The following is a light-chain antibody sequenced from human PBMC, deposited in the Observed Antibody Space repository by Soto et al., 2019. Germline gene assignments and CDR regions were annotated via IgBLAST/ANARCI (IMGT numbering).Light chain of an antibody. CDR3: AAWDDSLNGVV. CDR2: SNN. J-gene: IGLJ2*01. V-gene: IGLV1-44*01. Sequence: QSVLTQPPSASGTPGQRVTISCSGSSSNIRSYTVNWYQQLPGTAPKLLIYSNNQRPSGVPDRFSGSKSGTSVSLAISGLQSEDEADYYCAAWDDSLNGVVFGGGTNLTVL. CDR1: SSNIRSYT.